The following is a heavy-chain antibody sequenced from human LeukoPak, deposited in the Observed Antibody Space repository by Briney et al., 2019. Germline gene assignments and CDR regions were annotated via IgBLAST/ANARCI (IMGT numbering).Heavy chain of an antibody. J-gene: IGHJ6*02. Sequence: ASVKVSCKASGYTFTSYGISWVRQAPGQGLEWMGWSSVYNGNTNYAQKLQGRVTMTTDTSTSTAYMELRSLRSDDTAVYYCARDRYRQWLAPPNYYGMDVWGQGTTVTVSS. CDR1: GYTFTSYG. CDR2: SSVYNGNT. V-gene: IGHV1-18*01. D-gene: IGHD6-19*01. CDR3: ARDRYRQWLAPPNYYGMDV.